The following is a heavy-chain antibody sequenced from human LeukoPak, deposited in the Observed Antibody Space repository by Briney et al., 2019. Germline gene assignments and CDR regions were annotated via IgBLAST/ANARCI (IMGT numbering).Heavy chain of an antibody. Sequence: GGSLRLSCAASGFTFSSYGMHWVRQAPGKGLEWVAVISYDGSNKYYADSVKGRFTISRDNSKNTLYLQMNSLRAEDTVVYYCAKGGIAAAGNFDYWGQGTLVTVSS. CDR1: GFTFSSYG. D-gene: IGHD6-13*01. CDR3: AKGGIAAAGNFDY. J-gene: IGHJ4*02. CDR2: ISYDGSNK. V-gene: IGHV3-30*18.